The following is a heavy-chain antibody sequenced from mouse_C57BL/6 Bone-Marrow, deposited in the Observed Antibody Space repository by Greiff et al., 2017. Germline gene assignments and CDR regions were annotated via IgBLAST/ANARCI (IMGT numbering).Heavy chain of an antibody. CDR1: GYTFTSYW. Sequence: QVQLQQPGAELVRPGSSVKLSCKASGYTFTSYWMHWVKQRPIQGLEWIGNIDPSDSETNYNQKFKDKATLTVDKSSSTAYMQLSSLTSEDSAVYYGARESYCSSPWFAYWGQVTLVTVSA. CDR3: ARESYCSSPWFAY. CDR2: IDPSDSET. J-gene: IGHJ3*01. V-gene: IGHV1-52*01. D-gene: IGHD1-1*01.